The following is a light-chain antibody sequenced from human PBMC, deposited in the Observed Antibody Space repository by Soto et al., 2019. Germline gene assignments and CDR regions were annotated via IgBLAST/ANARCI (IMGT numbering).Light chain of an antibody. CDR3: HQYDNWCT. CDR1: QSVRNN. Sequence: ELVMTQSPDTLSVSPGERATLLCRASQSVRNNLACYQQKPGQAPRLLIYGVSTSATGVTARFSGSGSGTDFTLAISSLQPADFAVYYCHQYDNWCTLGPDTKVEIK. V-gene: IGKV3-15*01. CDR2: GVS. J-gene: IGKJ1*01.